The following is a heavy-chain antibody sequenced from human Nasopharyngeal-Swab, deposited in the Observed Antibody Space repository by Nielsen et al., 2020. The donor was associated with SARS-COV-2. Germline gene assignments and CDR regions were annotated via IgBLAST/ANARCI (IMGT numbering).Heavy chain of an antibody. V-gene: IGHV1-8*01. CDR3: AREGTYCSGGSCRHYYYMDV. Sequence: ASVKVSRKASGYTFTSYDINWVRQATGQGLEWMGWMNPNSGNTGYAQKFQGRVTMTRNTSISTAYMELSSLRSEDTAVYYCAREGTYCSGGSCRHYYYMDVWGKGTTVTVSS. D-gene: IGHD2-15*01. CDR2: MNPNSGNT. J-gene: IGHJ6*03. CDR1: GYTFTSYD.